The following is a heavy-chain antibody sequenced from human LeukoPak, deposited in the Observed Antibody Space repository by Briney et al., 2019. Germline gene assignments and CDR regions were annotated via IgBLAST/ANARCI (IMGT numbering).Heavy chain of an antibody. Sequence: SQTLSLTFAISGDSVSINSAAWNWVRQSPSRGLEWLGRTYYRSKWYNDYAVSVKSRITITPDTSKNQFSLQLHSVTPEDTAVYHCARARIHHTYGSGTNFDYWGREPWSPSPQ. CDR3: ARARIHHTYGSGTNFDY. D-gene: IGHD3-10*01. CDR2: TYYRSKWYN. V-gene: IGHV6-1*01. CDR1: GDSVSINSAA. J-gene: IGHJ4*02.